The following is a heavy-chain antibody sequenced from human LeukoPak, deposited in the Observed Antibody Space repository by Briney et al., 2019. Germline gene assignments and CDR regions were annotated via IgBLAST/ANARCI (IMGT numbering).Heavy chain of an antibody. CDR1: GFTFSNYA. Sequence: GGSLRLSCAASGFTFSNYAMSWVRQAPGKGLEWVSAISGNGGSTYYADSVKGRLTISRDNSKNTLYLQMNSLRAEDTAVYYCAKAGYSYGYGSPYYFDYWGQGTLVTVSS. J-gene: IGHJ4*02. CDR2: ISGNGGST. V-gene: IGHV3-23*01. CDR3: AKAGYSYGYGSPYYFDY. D-gene: IGHD5-18*01.